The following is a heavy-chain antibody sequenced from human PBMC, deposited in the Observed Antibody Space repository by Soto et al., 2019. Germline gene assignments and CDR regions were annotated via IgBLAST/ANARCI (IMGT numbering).Heavy chain of an antibody. CDR1: GGSIGLSRYY. CDR3: ARRVYDSSGYRPG. V-gene: IGHV4-39*01. D-gene: IGHD3-22*01. CDR2: IYYSGST. J-gene: IGHJ4*02. Sequence: PSDPLSHTCTVSGGSIGLSRYYWGWIRQPPGKGLEWIGSIYYSGSTYYNPSLKSRVTISVDTSKNQFSLKLSSVTAADTAVYYCARRVYDSSGYRPGWGQGTLVTVS.